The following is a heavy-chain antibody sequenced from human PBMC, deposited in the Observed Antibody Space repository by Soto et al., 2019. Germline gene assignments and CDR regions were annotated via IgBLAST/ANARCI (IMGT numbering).Heavy chain of an antibody. D-gene: IGHD2-15*01. J-gene: IGHJ4*02. V-gene: IGHV3-74*01. CDR1: GFSFSRYW. Sequence: VSMRLDCAAFGFSFSRYWMHWVRQAPGKGLVWVSRINSDGSSTSYADSVKGRFTISRDNAKNTLYLQMNSLRAEDTAVYYCVRTSLVVAAATREAYWGQGTLVTVSS. CDR3: VRTSLVVAAATREAY. CDR2: INSDGSST.